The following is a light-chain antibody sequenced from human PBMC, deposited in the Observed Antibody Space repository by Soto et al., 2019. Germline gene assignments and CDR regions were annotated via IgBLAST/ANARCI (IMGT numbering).Light chain of an antibody. CDR3: QQYNDWPRT. Sequence: EIVMTQSPATLSVSAGERATLSCRARQSVRSNLAWYQQKPGQAPRLLIYDASTRATGIPARFSGSGSGTEFILTISSLQSEDFGVYYCQQYNDWPRTFGQGTKVEIK. CDR1: QSVRSN. CDR2: DAS. V-gene: IGKV3D-15*01. J-gene: IGKJ1*01.